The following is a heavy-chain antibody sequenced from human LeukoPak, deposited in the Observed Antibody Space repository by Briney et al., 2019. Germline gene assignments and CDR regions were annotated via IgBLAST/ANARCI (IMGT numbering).Heavy chain of an antibody. J-gene: IGHJ4*02. CDR2: IYHSGST. CDR1: GGSISSYY. Sequence: SETLSLTCTVSGGSISSYYWSWIRQPPGKGLEWIGYIYHSGSTNYNPSLKSRVTISVDTSKNQFSLKLSSVTAADTAVYYCAGNYGSGSYYRLPSDYWGQGTLVTVSS. V-gene: IGHV4-59*08. D-gene: IGHD3-10*01. CDR3: AGNYGSGSYYRLPSDY.